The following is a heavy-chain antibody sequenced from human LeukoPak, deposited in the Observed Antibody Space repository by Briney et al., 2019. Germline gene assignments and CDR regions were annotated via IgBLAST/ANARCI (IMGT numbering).Heavy chain of an antibody. D-gene: IGHD3-22*01. CDR2: IYHSGST. CDR1: GFTFSNAW. Sequence: GSLRLSCEGSGFTFSNAWMSWVRQAPGIGLEWIGEIYHSGSTNYNPSLKSRVTFSVDKSKNQFSLKLSSVTAADTAVYYCERPDNSGYGWFDPWGQGTLVTVSS. V-gene: IGHV4-4*02. CDR3: ERPDNSGYGWFDP. J-gene: IGHJ5*02.